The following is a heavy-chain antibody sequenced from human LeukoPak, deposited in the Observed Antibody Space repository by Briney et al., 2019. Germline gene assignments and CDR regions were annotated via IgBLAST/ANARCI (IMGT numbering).Heavy chain of an antibody. CDR3: ARGNGWVCSSTSCYNWFDP. CDR1: GGSISSYY. J-gene: IGHJ5*02. Sequence: SETLSLTCTVSGGSISSYYWSWIRQPPGKGLEWIWYIYYSGSTNYNPSLKSRVTISVDTSKNQFSLKLSSVTAADTAVYYCARGNGWVCSSTSCYNWFDPWGQGTLVTVSS. D-gene: IGHD2-2*01. CDR2: IYYSGST. V-gene: IGHV4-59*01.